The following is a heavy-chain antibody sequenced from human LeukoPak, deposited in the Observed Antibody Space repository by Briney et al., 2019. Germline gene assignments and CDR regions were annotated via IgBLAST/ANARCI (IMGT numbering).Heavy chain of an antibody. CDR2: ITGRTSST. V-gene: IGHV3-23*01. J-gene: IGHJ4*02. CDR3: VRVISRQWLVKRSLYYFDY. CDR1: GFSFSTYA. D-gene: IGHD6-19*01. Sequence: GGSLRLSCAASGFSFSTYAMSWVRQAPGKGLEWVSGITGRTSSTYYADSVKGRFTISRDNSRNTLYLQMNSLRAEDTAVYYCVRVISRQWLVKRSLYYFDYWGQGTLVTVSS.